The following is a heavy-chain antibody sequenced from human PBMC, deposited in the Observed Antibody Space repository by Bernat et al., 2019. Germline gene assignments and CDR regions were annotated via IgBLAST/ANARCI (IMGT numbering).Heavy chain of an antibody. Sequence: EVQLLESWGGLVQPGGSLRLSCAASGFTFSSSAMSWVRQAPGKGLEWVSSISGSGGTTYYADSVKGRFTISGDNSKNTLYLQMNSLRAEDTAVYYCAKVIVGAGTSYWGQGTLVTVSS. D-gene: IGHD6-13*01. CDR1: GFTFSSSA. CDR3: AKVIVGAGTSY. CDR2: ISGSGGTT. J-gene: IGHJ4*02. V-gene: IGHV3-23*01.